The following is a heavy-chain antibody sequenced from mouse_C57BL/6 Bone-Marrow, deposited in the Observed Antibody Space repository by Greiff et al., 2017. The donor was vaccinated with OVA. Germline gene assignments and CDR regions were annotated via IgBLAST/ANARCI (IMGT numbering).Heavy chain of an antibody. CDR1: GYTFTSYW. Sequence: QVQLQQPGAELVKPGASVKMSCKASGYTFTSYWITWVKQRPGQGLEWIGDISPGSGSTNYTEKFKSKATLTVDTSSSTAYLQRSSLTSEDSAVYCCARYGGNYWYFDVWGTGTTVTVSS. V-gene: IGHV1-55*01. CDR3: ARYGGNYWYFDV. D-gene: IGHD1-1*01. CDR2: ISPGSGST. J-gene: IGHJ1*03.